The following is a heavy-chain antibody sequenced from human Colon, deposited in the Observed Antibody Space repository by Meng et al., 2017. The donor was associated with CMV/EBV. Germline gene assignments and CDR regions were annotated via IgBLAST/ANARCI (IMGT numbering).Heavy chain of an antibody. CDR2: IREDGSQK. CDR3: ARFASVGY. CDR1: GFTFINSW. D-gene: IGHD2-2*01. J-gene: IGHJ4*02. V-gene: IGHV3-7*03. Sequence: LRLSCAASGFTFINSWRTWVRQAPGKGPEWVATIREDGSQKHYIDSVKGRFTISRDNAQNSLYLQMNNLSPEDTAMYYCARFASVGYWGQGTLVTVSS.